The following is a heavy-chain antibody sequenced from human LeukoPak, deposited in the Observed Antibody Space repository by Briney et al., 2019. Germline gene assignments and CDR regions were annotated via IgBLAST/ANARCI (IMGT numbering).Heavy chain of an antibody. CDR1: GYTFTSYD. CDR2: MNPNSGNT. D-gene: IGHD2-15*01. J-gene: IGHJ5*02. Sequence: GASVKVSCKASGYTFTSYDINWVRQATGQGLEWMGWMNPNSGNTGYAQKFQGRVTMTRNTSISTAYMELSSLRSEDTAVYYCARDILGYCSGGSCPRPVLSWFDPWGQGTLVTVSS. V-gene: IGHV1-8*01. CDR3: ARDILGYCSGGSCPRPVLSWFDP.